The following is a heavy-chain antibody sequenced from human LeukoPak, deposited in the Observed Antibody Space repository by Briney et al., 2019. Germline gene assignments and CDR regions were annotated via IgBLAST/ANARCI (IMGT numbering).Heavy chain of an antibody. J-gene: IGHJ3*02. D-gene: IGHD2-21*01. CDR1: GFTFSSYA. V-gene: IGHV3-30*14. Sequence: PGRSLRLSCAASGFTFSSYAMHWVRQAPGKGLEWVAVISYDGSNKYYADSVKGRFTISRDNSKNTLYLQMNSLRAEDTAVYYCARVHGGDSHGAFDIWGQGTMVTVSS. CDR2: ISYDGSNK. CDR3: ARVHGGDSHGAFDI.